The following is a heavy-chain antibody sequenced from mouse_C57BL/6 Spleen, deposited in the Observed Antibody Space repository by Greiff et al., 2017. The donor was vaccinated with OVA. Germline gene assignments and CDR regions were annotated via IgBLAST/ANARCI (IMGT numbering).Heavy chain of an antibody. CDR3: ARFYYGSGGYFDY. V-gene: IGHV1-82*01. J-gene: IGHJ2*01. D-gene: IGHD1-1*01. CDR1: GYAFSSSW. CDR2: IYPGDGDT. Sequence: VQLQQSGPELVKPGASVKISCKASGYAFSSSWMNWVKQRPGKGLEWIGRIYPGDGDTNNNGKFKGKATLTADKSSSTAYMQLSSLTSEDSAVYFCARFYYGSGGYFDYWGQGTTLTVSS.